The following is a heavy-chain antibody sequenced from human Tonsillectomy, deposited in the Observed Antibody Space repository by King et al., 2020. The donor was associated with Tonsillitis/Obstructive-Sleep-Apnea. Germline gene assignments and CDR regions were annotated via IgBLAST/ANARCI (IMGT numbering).Heavy chain of an antibody. J-gene: IGHJ1*01. CDR1: GVSISSYY. V-gene: IGHV4-59*01. D-gene: IGHD2-21*01. Sequence: QLQESGPGLVKPSETLSLSCTVSGVSISSYYWSWIRQPPGKGLEWLGYIYNAGTTSYNPSLKTRVAMSVDTSKNQFPLKLTSVTAAATAVYYCARYAYCCGDCYSGHFQHCGQGTLVTVSS. CDR3: ARYAYCCGDCYSGHFQH. CDR2: IYNAGTT.